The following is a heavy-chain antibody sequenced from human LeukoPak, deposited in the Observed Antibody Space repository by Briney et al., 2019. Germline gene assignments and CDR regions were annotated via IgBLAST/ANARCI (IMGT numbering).Heavy chain of an antibody. CDR3: ARDSKASYCGGDCYSHLFDY. Sequence: GGSLRLSCAASGFTFSSYAMHWVRQAPGKGLEYVSAISSNGGSTYYENSVKGRFTISRDNSKNTLYLQMGSLRAEDMAVYYCARDSKASYCGGDCYSHLFDYWGQGTLVTVSS. V-gene: IGHV3-64*01. J-gene: IGHJ4*02. D-gene: IGHD2-21*02. CDR2: ISSNGGST. CDR1: GFTFSSYA.